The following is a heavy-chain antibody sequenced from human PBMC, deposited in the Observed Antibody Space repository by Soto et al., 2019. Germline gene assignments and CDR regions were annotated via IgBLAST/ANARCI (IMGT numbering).Heavy chain of an antibody. CDR1: GFTFSKYV. V-gene: IGHV3-23*01. J-gene: IGHJ4*02. CDR3: AKRAADGNNYYFDY. D-gene: IGHD6-13*01. Sequence: EMQLLESGGGLVQPGGSLRLSCAASGFTFSKYVMGWVRQAPGKGLEWVSVISGDSYSTYHADPVKGRFTISRDNSKNTLYLQMNSLRAEDTALYYCAKRAADGNNYYFDYWGQGTLATVSS. CDR2: ISGDSYST.